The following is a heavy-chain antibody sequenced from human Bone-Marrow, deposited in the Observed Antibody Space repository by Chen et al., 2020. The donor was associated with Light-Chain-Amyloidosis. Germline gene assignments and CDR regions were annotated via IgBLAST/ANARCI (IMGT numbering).Heavy chain of an antibody. D-gene: IGHD2-15*01. CDR3: ARRSGSGGYFES. Sequence: QVQLVQSGAEVKKPGSSVKISCRASGASLNNFAVSWVRQAPGQPFDWMGVIMPRFGTWNSAQRFQGRVTFTASTDTAFMELKSLTAEDTALYYCARRSGSGGYFESWGQGTLVTVSS. V-gene: IGHV1-69*01. J-gene: IGHJ4*02. CDR2: IMPRFGTW. CDR1: GASLNNFA.